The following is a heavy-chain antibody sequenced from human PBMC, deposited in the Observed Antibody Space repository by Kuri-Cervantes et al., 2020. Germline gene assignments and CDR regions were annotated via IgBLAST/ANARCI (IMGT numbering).Heavy chain of an antibody. Sequence: GGSLRLSCAASGFTFSSYAMSWVRQAPGKGLEWVSAISGSGGSTYYADSVKGRFTISRDNSKNTLYLQMNSLRAEDTAIYFCARGHIVGVSAFDYCGQGTLVTVSS. CDR2: ISGSGGST. J-gene: IGHJ4*02. CDR3: ARGHIVGVSAFDY. CDR1: GFTFSSYA. V-gene: IGHV3-23*01. D-gene: IGHD1-26*01.